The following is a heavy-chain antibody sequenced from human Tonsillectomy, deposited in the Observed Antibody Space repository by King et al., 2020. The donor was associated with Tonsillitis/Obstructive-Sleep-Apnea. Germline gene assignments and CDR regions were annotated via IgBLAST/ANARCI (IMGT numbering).Heavy chain of an antibody. CDR1: GFTFSSYA. D-gene: IGHD3-22*01. CDR3: AKYGFYDSSGYAFTGYCYYMDV. V-gene: IGHV3-23*04. Sequence: VQLVESGGGLVQPGGSLRLSCAASGFTFSSYAMSWVRQAPGKGLEWVSAISGSGGSTYYADSVKGRFTISRDNSKNTLYLQMNSLRAEDTAVYYCAKYGFYDSSGYAFTGYCYYMDVWGKGTTVTVSS. J-gene: IGHJ6*03. CDR2: ISGSGGST.